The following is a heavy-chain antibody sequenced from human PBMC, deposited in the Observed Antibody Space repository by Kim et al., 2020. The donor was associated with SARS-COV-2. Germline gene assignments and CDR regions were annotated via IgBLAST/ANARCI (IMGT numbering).Heavy chain of an antibody. V-gene: IGHV3-66*01. J-gene: IGHJ4*01. CDR1: GFTFSNNY. Sequence: GGSLRLSCAASGFTFSNNYMSWVRQAPGKGLEWVSGIYSDGSTYYADSVKGRLTISRDNCKNTKYLQMNSLRAEDTAVYYVACDRSGTDYSFYCGHGSLV. CDR2: IYSDGST. CDR3: ACDRSGTDYSFY. D-gene: IGHD3-10*01.